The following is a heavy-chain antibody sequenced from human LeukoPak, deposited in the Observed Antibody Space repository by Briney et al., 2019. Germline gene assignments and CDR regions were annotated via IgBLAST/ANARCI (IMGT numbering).Heavy chain of an antibody. CDR3: ARDNSVGDNAWWFDP. J-gene: IGHJ5*02. V-gene: IGHV1-2*02. CDR1: GYTFTAYY. Sequence: ASVKVSCKASGYTFTAYYMHWVQQAPGQGLEWMGWINPNSGGTNYAQKFQGRVTMTRDTSISTAYMELSRLRSDDTAIYYCARDNSVGDNAWWFDPWGQGTLVTVSS. CDR2: INPNSGGT. D-gene: IGHD1-26*01.